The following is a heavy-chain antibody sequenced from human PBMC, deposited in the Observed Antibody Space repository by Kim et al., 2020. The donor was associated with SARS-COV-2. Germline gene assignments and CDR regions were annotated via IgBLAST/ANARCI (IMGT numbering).Heavy chain of an antibody. CDR1: GFIFNNYA. Sequence: GGSLRLSCAASGFIFNNYAMHWVRQAPGKGLEWVALISSDGNSKFYADSVKGRFTISRDDPKNTIYLQMNSLTDEDTAVYYCAKKAISNSKHFLDPWGQGTLVTVSS. J-gene: IGHJ5*02. D-gene: IGHD2-2*01. V-gene: IGHV3-30*18. CDR3: AKKAISNSKHFLDP. CDR2: ISSDGNSK.